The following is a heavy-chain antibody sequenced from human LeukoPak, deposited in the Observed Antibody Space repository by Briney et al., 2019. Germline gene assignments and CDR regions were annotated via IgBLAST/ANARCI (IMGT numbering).Heavy chain of an antibody. CDR1: GFTFSSYA. J-gene: IGHJ4*02. CDR2: ISGSGGST. D-gene: IGHD2-15*01. Sequence: GGSLRLSCAASGFTFSSYAMSWVRQAPGNGLEWVSAISGSGGSTYYADSVKGRFTISRDNSKNTLYLQMNSLRAEDTAVYYCAKDPRYCSGGSCSRYYFDYWGQGTLVTVSS. CDR3: AKDPRYCSGGSCSRYYFDY. V-gene: IGHV3-23*01.